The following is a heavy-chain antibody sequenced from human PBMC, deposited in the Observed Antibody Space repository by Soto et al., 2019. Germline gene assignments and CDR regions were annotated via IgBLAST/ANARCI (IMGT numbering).Heavy chain of an antibody. Sequence: ASVKVSCKASGGTFSSYAISWVRQAPGQGLEWMGGIIPIFGTANYAQKFQGRVTITADESTSTAYMELSSLRSEDTAVYYCARGFVRPDIVVVVAATTFSFDYWGQGTLVTVSS. CDR3: ARGFVRPDIVVVVAATTFSFDY. D-gene: IGHD2-15*01. J-gene: IGHJ4*02. V-gene: IGHV1-69*13. CDR2: IIPIFGTA. CDR1: GGTFSSYA.